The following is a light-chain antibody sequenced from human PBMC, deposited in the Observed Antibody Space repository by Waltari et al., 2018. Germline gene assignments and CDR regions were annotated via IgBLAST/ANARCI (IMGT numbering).Light chain of an antibody. Sequence: DIQMTQSPSSLSASVGDRVTITCRASQYISSHLNWYRQKPGKAPHLLTYDASRLQSCVPSRFSGSGSGTHFTLTIRGLQPEDFATYYCQQSYSRPYTFGQGTQLEIK. V-gene: IGKV1-39*01. CDR1: QYISSH. CDR3: QQSYSRPYT. J-gene: IGKJ2*01. CDR2: DAS.